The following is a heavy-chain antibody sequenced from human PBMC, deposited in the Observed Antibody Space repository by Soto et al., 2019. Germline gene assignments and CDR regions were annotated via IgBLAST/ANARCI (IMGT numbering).Heavy chain of an antibody. CDR1: GGSISSSSYY. CDR3: ARQDIVLMVYANDD. J-gene: IGHJ4*02. V-gene: IGHV4-39*01. Sequence: PSETLSLTCTVSGGSISSSSYYWGWIRQPPGKGLEWIGSIYYSGSTYYNPSLKSRVTISVDTSKNQFSLKLSSVTAADTAVYYCARQDIVLMVYANDDWGQGTLVTVSS. D-gene: IGHD2-8*01. CDR2: IYYSGST.